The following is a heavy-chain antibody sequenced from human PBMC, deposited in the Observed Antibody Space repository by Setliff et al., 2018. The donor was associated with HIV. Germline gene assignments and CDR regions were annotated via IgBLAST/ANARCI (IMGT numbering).Heavy chain of an antibody. J-gene: IGHJ4*02. Sequence: PSETLSLTCSVSGDSISDTTYYWGWIRQPPGKELEWIGNIYHSGSTLYKPSLKSRVTMSVDTSKSQFSLKLNSVTAADTAVYHCARLSSYRSSSYYFDYWGQGALVTVSS. CDR3: ARLSSYRSSSYYFDY. V-gene: IGHV4-39*01. CDR2: IYHSGST. D-gene: IGHD6-6*01. CDR1: GDSISDTTYY.